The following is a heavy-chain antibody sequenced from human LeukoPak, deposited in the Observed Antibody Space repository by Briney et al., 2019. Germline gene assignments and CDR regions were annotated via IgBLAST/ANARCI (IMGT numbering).Heavy chain of an antibody. J-gene: IGHJ4*02. V-gene: IGHV3-74*01. CDR2: INTDGSST. D-gene: IGHD3-22*01. CDR3: ARGQIVVVDN. CDR1: GFTFSSYW. Sequence: GGSLRLSCAASGFTFSSYWMHWIRQAPGKGLVWVSRINTDGSSTTYADSVKGRFTISRDNSKNTLYLQMNSLRAEDTAVYCCARGQIVVVDNWGQGTLVTVSS.